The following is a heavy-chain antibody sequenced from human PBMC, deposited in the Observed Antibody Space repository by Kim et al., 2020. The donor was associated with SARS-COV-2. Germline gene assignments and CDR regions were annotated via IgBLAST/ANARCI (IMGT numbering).Heavy chain of an antibody. CDR2: INTNTGNP. CDR1: GYTFTSYA. J-gene: IGHJ4*02. Sequence: ASVKVSCKASGYTFTSYAMNWVRQAPGQGLEWMGWINTNTGNPTYAQGFTGRFVFSLDTSVSTAYLQISSLKAEDTAVYYCARDYGDYGDEEAELDYWGQRALVSVSS. V-gene: IGHV7-4-1*02. CDR3: ARDYGDYGDEEAELDY. D-gene: IGHD4-17*01.